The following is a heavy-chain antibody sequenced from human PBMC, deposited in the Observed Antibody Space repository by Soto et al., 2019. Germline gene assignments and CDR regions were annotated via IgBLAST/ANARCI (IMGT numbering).Heavy chain of an antibody. CDR1: GYTFTSYY. D-gene: IGHD3-22*01. J-gene: IGHJ4*02. Sequence: ASVKVSCKASGYTFTSYYMHWVRQAPGQGLEWMGIINPSGGSTSYAQKFQGRVTMTRDTSTSTVYMELSSLRSEDTALYYCARDYYDSSGSNSFDYWAQGTLVTVSS. CDR2: INPSGGST. V-gene: IGHV1-46*01. CDR3: ARDYYDSSGSNSFDY.